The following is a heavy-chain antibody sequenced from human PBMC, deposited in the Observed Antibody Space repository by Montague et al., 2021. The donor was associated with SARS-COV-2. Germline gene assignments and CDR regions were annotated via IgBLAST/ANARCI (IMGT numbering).Heavy chain of an antibody. Sequence: SETLSLTCTVSGGSIISTTSNWGWIRQPPGKGLEWIGSIYYTANTYYTPSPKTRVTISVDTSKNQLSLRLRSVTAADTAVYYGARDRLRYGWFDPWGQGTLVTVSS. CDR1: GGSIISTTSN. CDR2: IYYTANT. J-gene: IGHJ5*02. V-gene: IGHV4-39*01. CDR3: ARDRLRYGWFDP. D-gene: IGHD3-9*01.